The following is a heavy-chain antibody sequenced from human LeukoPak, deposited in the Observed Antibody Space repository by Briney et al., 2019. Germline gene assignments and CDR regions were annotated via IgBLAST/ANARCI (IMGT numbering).Heavy chain of an antibody. CDR2: TYYSGST. CDR1: GGSISSSSYY. J-gene: IGHJ4*02. D-gene: IGHD5-12*01. CDR3: ARMVVAAQYYFDF. Sequence: PSETLSLTCTVSGGSISSSSYYCGWIRQSPGKGLEWIGSTYYSGSTYYNPSLKSRVTISVDTSKNQFSLKLRSVTAADTAVYYCARMVVAAQYYFDFWGQGTLVTVSS. V-gene: IGHV4-39*01.